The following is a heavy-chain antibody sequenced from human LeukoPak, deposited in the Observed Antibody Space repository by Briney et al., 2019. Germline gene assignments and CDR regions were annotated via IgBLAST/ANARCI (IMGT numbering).Heavy chain of an antibody. J-gene: IGHJ4*02. CDR2: ISAYNGNT. V-gene: IGHV1-18*01. Sequence: ASVKVSCKASGYTFTSYGISWVRQAPGQGLEWMGWISAYNGNTNYAQKLQGRVTMTTDTSTSTAYMELRSLRSDDTAVYYCAREPGRERAGYNSSWWAPSDYWGQGTLVTVSS. CDR1: GYTFTSYG. D-gene: IGHD6-13*01. CDR3: AREPGRERAGYNSSWWAPSDY.